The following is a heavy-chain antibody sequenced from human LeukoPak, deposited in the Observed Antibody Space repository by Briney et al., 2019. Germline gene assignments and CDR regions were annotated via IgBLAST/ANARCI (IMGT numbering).Heavy chain of an antibody. CDR3: ATDFLRGYSYGRHQRWVFDY. CDR2: IIPILGIA. CDR1: GGTFSSYA. D-gene: IGHD5-18*01. J-gene: IGHJ4*02. Sequence: ASVKVSCKASGGTFSSYAISWVRQAPGQGLEWMGRIIPILGIANYAQKFQGRVTITADKSTSTAYMELSGLRSEDTAVYYCATDFLRGYSYGRHQRWVFDYWGQGTLVTVSS. V-gene: IGHV1-69*04.